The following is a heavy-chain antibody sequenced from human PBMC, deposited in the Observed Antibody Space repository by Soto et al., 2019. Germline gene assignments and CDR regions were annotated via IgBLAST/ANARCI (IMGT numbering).Heavy chain of an antibody. D-gene: IGHD5-12*01. CDR1: GFTFDDYT. CDR3: AKDRGADGYNFYYYYMDV. Sequence: GGSLRLSCAASGFTFDDYTMHWVRQAPGKGLEWVSLISWDGGSTYYADSVKGRFTISRDNSKNSLYLQMNSLRTEDTALYYCAKDRGADGYNFYYYYMDVWGKGTTVTVSS. J-gene: IGHJ6*03. CDR2: ISWDGGST. V-gene: IGHV3-43*01.